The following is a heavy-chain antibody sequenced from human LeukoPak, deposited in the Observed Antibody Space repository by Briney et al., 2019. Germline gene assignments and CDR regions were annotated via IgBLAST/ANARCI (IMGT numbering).Heavy chain of an antibody. CDR1: GGSFSSSSYY. CDR3: ARAQQLVVFDY. J-gene: IGHJ4*02. Sequence: PSETLSLTCTVSGGSFSSSSYYWGWIRQPPGKGLQWIGSIYYSGSTYYNPSLKSRVTISVDTSKNQFSLKLSSVTAADTAVYYCARAQQLVVFDYWGQGTLVTVSS. V-gene: IGHV4-39*07. CDR2: IYYSGST. D-gene: IGHD6-13*01.